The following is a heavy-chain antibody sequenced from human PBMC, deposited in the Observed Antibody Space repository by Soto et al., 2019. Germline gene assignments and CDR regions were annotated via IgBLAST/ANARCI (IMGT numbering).Heavy chain of an antibody. D-gene: IGHD3-10*01. CDR1: GYSFTSYW. V-gene: IGHV5-10-1*01. Sequence: PGESLKISCKGSGYSFTSYWISWVRQMPGKGLEWMGRIDPSDSYTNYSPSFQGHVTISADKSISTAYLQWSSLKASDTAMYYCARHVYYYGSPEPRFDPWGQGTLVTVSS. CDR3: ARHVYYYGSPEPRFDP. CDR2: IDPSDSYT. J-gene: IGHJ5*02.